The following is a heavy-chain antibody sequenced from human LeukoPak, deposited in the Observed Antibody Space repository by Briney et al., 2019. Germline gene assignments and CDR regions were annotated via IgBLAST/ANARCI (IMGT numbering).Heavy chain of an antibody. CDR2: ISAYNGNT. J-gene: IGHJ4*02. Sequence: ASVKVSCKASGYTFTSYGISWVRQAPGQGLEWMGWISAYNGNTNYAQKLQGRVTMTTDTSTSTAYMELRSLRSDDTAVYYCAKEGPPSFRDSSGYYLTDYWGQGTLVTVSS. CDR3: AKEGPPSFRDSSGYYLTDY. D-gene: IGHD3-22*01. CDR1: GYTFTSYG. V-gene: IGHV1-18*01.